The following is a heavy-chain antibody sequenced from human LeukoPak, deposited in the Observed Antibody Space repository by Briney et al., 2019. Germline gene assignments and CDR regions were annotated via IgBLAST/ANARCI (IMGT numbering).Heavy chain of an antibody. CDR2: ISAYNGNT. J-gene: IGHJ6*03. CDR1: GYTITSYD. CDR3: ARVNPSAYYMDV. Sequence: ASVKVSCKASGYTITSYDISWVRQAPGQGLEWMGRISAYNGNTNYAQKLQGRVTMTTDTSTSTAYMELRSLRSDDTAVYYCARVNPSAYYMDVWGKGTTVTVSS. V-gene: IGHV1-18*01.